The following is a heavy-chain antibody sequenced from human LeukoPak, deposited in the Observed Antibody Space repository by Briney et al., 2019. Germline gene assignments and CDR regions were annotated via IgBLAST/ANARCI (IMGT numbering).Heavy chain of an antibody. CDR2: IMPLFGTA. D-gene: IGHD3-16*02. V-gene: IGHV1-69*05. CDR1: GGTYNNSA. CDR3: ASLQAYDYVWGSYRQENWFDP. J-gene: IGHJ5*02. Sequence: ASVKVSCKTSGGTYNNSAISWVRQAPGQGLEWLGGIMPLFGTAGYAQKFQGRVTMTRDTSISTAYMELSRLRSDDTAVYYCASLQAYDYVWGSYRQENWFDPWGQGTLVTVSS.